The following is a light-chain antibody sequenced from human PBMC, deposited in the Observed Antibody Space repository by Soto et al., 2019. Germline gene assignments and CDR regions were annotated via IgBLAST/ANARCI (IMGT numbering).Light chain of an antibody. Sequence: DIQMTQSPSSLSASVGDRVTITCRASQSITGCLNWYQQKPGKAPKLLIYAASTLQSGVPSRFSASGSGTDFTLTLNSLQDEDSTTYDCQKSFIAPWTFGQGTKVDIK. V-gene: IGKV1-39*01. CDR3: QKSFIAPWT. CDR2: AAS. J-gene: IGKJ1*01. CDR1: QSITGC.